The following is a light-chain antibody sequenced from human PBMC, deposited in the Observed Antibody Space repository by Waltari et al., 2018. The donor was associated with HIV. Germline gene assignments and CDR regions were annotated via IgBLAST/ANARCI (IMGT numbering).Light chain of an antibody. CDR3: AAWDDSLSAWL. CDR2: HTN. CDR1: SFNIVTHH. V-gene: IGLV1-47*01. Sequence: QSVLPQPPSASGTPGQRVTTSCSRSSFNIVTHHVSWYKQFPGTAPELVVYHTNQRPLGVPDRFSGSKSGTSASLAISGLRSEDEADYYCAAWDDSLSAWLFGGGTRLNVL. J-gene: IGLJ2*01.